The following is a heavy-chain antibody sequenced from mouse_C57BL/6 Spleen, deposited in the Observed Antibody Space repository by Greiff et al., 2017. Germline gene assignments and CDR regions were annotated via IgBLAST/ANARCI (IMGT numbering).Heavy chain of an antibody. CDR3: AKNRATTAEGGYFDV. Sequence: VKLMESGPGLVQPSQSLSITCTVSGFSLTSYGVHWVRQSPGKGLEWLGVIWSGGSTDYNAAFMSRLSITKDNSKSQFFFKMNSLQADDTAIYYCAKNRATTAEGGYFDVWGTGTTVTVSS. V-gene: IGHV2-5*01. D-gene: IGHD1-2*01. CDR1: GFSLTSYG. J-gene: IGHJ1*03. CDR2: IWSGGST.